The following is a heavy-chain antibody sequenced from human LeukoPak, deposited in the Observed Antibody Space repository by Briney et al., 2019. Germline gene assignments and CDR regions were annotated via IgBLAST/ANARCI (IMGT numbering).Heavy chain of an antibody. D-gene: IGHD1-26*01. CDR3: ARGTVSGSYVPGGY. CDR2: INPNSGGT. V-gene: IGHV1-2*02. CDR1: GYTFTGYY. J-gene: IGHJ4*02. Sequence: ASVKVSFKASGYTFTGYYMHWVRQAPGQGLEWMGWINPNSGGTNYAQKFQGRVTMTRDTSISTAYMELSRLRSDDTAVYYCARGTVSGSYVPGGYWGQGTLVTVSS.